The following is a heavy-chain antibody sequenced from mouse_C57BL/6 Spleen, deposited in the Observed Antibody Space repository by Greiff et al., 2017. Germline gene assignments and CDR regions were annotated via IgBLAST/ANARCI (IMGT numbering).Heavy chain of an antibody. CDR3: ASYYGNPLYAMDY. Sequence: QVKLQQSGAELLKPGASVQLSCKATGYTFTGYWLEWVKQRPGHGLEWIGEILPGRGSTNSNEKFKGKATFTADTSSNTAYMQLSSLTTEDSAIYYCASYYGNPLYAMDYWGQGTSVTGSS. J-gene: IGHJ4*01. CDR1: GYTFTGYW. CDR2: ILPGRGST. V-gene: IGHV1-9*01. D-gene: IGHD2-1*01.